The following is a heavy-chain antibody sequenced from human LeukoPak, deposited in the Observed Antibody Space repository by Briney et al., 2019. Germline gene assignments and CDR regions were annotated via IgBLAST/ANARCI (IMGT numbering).Heavy chain of an antibody. D-gene: IGHD2-15*01. CDR3: ARDHSDIVVVVAATGWANWFDP. CDR2: IYYSGST. J-gene: IGHJ5*02. CDR1: GGSISSSSYY. V-gene: IGHV4-39*07. Sequence: SETLSLTCTVSGGSISSSSYYWGWIRQPPGKGLEWIGSIYYSGSTYYNPSLKSRVTISVDTSKNQFSLKLSSVTAADTAVYYCARDHSDIVVVVAATGWANWFDPWGQGTLVTVSS.